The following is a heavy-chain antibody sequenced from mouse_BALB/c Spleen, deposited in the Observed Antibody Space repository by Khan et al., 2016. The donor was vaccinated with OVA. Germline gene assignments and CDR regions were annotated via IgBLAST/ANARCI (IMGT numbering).Heavy chain of an antibody. Sequence: EVELVESGGGLVKPGGSLKLFCAASGFTFSDYYMYWVRQTSDKRLEWVATISDGGSYTYYPDSVKGRFTISRDDAKNNLYLQMGSLKSEDTAMYYCARGYYGDTFAYWGQGTLVTVSA. CDR1: GFTFSDYY. J-gene: IGHJ3*01. D-gene: IGHD2-13*01. V-gene: IGHV5-4*02. CDR3: ARGYYGDTFAY. CDR2: ISDGGSYT.